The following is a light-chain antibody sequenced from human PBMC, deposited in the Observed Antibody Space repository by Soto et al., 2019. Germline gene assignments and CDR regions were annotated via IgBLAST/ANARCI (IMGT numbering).Light chain of an antibody. J-gene: IGKJ2*01. CDR2: VAS. CDR3: QQYKNWPYT. V-gene: IGKV3-15*01. CDR1: QSVTSN. Sequence: EIVMTQSPATLSVSPGERATLSCRASQSVTSNLAWYQQKPGQAPRLLIYVASTRATGIPARFSGSGSGTEFTLTISSLESEDFAVYYCQQYKNWPYTFGQVTKLEIK.